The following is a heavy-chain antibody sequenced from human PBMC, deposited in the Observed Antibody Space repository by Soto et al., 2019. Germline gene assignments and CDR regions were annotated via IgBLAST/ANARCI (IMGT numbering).Heavy chain of an antibody. V-gene: IGHV3-30*18. CDR1: GVSFSSYA. Sequence: QVQLVESGGGVVQPGGSLRLSCAASGVSFSSYAMHWVRQPPGKGLEWLAVISFDGSNKYYGDSVKGRFTISRDNSKNTLYLQMNSLRAEDTAVYYCTKATISMFRGSFVLDDWGQGTLVTVSS. J-gene: IGHJ4*02. D-gene: IGHD3-10*01. CDR3: TKATISMFRGSFVLDD. CDR2: ISFDGSNK.